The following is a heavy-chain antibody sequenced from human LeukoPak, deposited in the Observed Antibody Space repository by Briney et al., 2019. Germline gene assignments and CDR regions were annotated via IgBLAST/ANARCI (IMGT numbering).Heavy chain of an antibody. CDR2: IYYSGST. V-gene: IGHV4-59*08. J-gene: IGHJ6*03. Sequence: SETLSLTCTVSGGSISSYYWSWIRQPPGKGLEWIGSIYYSGSTYYNPSLKSRVTISVDTSKNQFSLKLSSVTAADTAVYYCARDSSSWSYYMDVWGKGTTVTISS. D-gene: IGHD6-13*01. CDR3: ARDSSSWSYYMDV. CDR1: GGSISSYY.